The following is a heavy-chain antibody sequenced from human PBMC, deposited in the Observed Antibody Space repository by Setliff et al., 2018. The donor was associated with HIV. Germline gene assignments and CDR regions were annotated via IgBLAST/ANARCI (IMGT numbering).Heavy chain of an antibody. V-gene: IGHV4-61*09. Sequence: PSETLSLTCTVSGGSISNGYYYRSWIRQPAGKGLEWIGHIYTSGSTKYNPSLKSRVTISVDTSKNQFSLKLSSVTAADTAVYYCARGGREYGVNYYYYYMDVWGKGTTVTVSS. CDR2: IYTSGST. CDR1: GGSISNGYYY. CDR3: ARGGREYGVNYYYYYMDV. J-gene: IGHJ6*03. D-gene: IGHD3-10*01.